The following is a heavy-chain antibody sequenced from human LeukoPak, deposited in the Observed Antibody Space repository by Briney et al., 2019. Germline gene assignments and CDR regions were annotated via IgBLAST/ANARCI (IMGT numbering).Heavy chain of an antibody. CDR1: GYTFTSYG. V-gene: IGHV1-18*04. D-gene: IGHD3-10*01. Sequence: ASVKASCKASGYTFTSYGISWVRQAPGQGLEWMGWISAYNGNTNYAQKLQGRVTMTTDTSTSTAYMELRSLRSDDTAVYYCARVKRYGSGTTGGDYWGQGTLVTVSS. CDR2: ISAYNGNT. CDR3: ARVKRYGSGTTGGDY. J-gene: IGHJ4*02.